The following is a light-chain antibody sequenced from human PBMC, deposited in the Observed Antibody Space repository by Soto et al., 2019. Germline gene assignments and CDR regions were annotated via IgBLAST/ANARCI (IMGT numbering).Light chain of an antibody. CDR2: GAS. Sequence: EIVMTQSPAALSVSPGERATLSCRASQSVSSNLAWYQQKPGQAPRLLIYGASTRATGIAVRFSGSGSGTEFTLTISSLQSEDFAVYYCRQYNNWPSFTFGPGTKVAIK. V-gene: IGKV3-15*01. CDR3: RQYNNWPSFT. J-gene: IGKJ3*01. CDR1: QSVSSN.